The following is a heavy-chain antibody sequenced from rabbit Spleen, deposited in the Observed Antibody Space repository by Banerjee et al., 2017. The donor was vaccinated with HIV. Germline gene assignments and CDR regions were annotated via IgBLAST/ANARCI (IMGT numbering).Heavy chain of an antibody. Sequence: EQLEESGGGLVQPEGSLTLTCKASGVSLHDKDVMCWVRQAPGEGLERIACINIVTGKSVYARWVKGRFTMSRASSATVTLQMTSLTAADTATYFCASDLVAVIGWNFNLGGPGTLVTV. D-gene: IGHD1-1*01. V-gene: IGHV1S45*01. CDR3: ASDLVAVIGWNFNL. CDR1: GVSLHDKDV. J-gene: IGHJ4*01. CDR2: INIVTGKS.